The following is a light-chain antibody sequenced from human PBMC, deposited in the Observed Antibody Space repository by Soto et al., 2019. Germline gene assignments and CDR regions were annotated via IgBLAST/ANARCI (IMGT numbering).Light chain of an antibody. CDR2: VNI. Sequence: QSVLTQPPSVSGAPGQRVTISCTGSSSNIGAGYDVHWYQQLPGTAPKLLIYVNINRPSGVPDRFSGSKSGTSASLAITGLQAEDEADYYCQSYDSSLSVVFRGGTKVTVL. CDR3: QSYDSSLSVV. CDR1: SSNIGAGYD. V-gene: IGLV1-40*01. J-gene: IGLJ2*01.